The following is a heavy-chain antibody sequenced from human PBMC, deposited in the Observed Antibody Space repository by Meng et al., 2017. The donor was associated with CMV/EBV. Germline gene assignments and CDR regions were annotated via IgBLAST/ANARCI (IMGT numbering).Heavy chain of an antibody. V-gene: IGHV3-66*02. CDR1: GFTVSSNY. J-gene: IGHJ6*02. CDR3: ARDHVRAGYYYYGMDV. CDR2: IYSGGST. D-gene: IGHD1-14*01. Sequence: GESLKISCAASGFTVSSNYMSWVRQAPGKGLEWVSVIYSGGSTYYADSVKGRFTISRDNSKNTLYLQMNSLRAEDTAVYYCARDHVRAGYYYYGMDVLGQGTTVTVSS.